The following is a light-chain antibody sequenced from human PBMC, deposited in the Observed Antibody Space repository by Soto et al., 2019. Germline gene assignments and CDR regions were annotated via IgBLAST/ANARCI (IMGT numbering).Light chain of an antibody. J-gene: IGKJ4*01. CDR2: GAS. V-gene: IGKV3-20*01. Sequence: IGLTQSPATLSLSPGERATLSCTASQHVTTTYIAWYQQKFGQAPRLLIYGASTRATRTPDRFTGGGFGTDFTLTISRVEPEDFAVYYCQQYDSSFTFGGGTKVEMK. CDR1: QHVTTTY. CDR3: QQYDSSFT.